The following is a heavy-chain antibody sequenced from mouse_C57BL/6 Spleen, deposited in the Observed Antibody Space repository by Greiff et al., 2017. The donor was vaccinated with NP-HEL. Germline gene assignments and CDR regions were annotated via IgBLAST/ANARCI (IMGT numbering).Heavy chain of an antibody. Sequence: LQESGAELVKPGASVKISCKASGYAFSSYWMNWVKQRPGKGLEWIGQIYPGDGDTNYNGKFKGKATLTADKSSSTAYMQLSSLTSEDSAVYFCARSWDGSSYVWYFDVWGTGTTVTVSS. D-gene: IGHD1-1*01. J-gene: IGHJ1*03. CDR2: IYPGDGDT. CDR3: ARSWDGSSYVWYFDV. V-gene: IGHV1-80*01. CDR1: GYAFSSYW.